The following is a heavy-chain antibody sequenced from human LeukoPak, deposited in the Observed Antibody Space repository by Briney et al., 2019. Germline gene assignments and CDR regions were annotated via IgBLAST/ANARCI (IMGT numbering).Heavy chain of an antibody. V-gene: IGHV3-30*18. CDR2: ISYDGSNK. CDR3: AKLGIVVVVAATTWFDP. D-gene: IGHD2-15*01. Sequence: PGESLRLSCAASGFTFSSYGMHWVRQAPGKGLEWVAVISYDGSNKYYADSVKGRFTISRDNSKNTLYLQMNSLRAEDTAVYYCAKLGIVVVVAATTWFDPWGQGTLVTVSS. CDR1: GFTFSSYG. J-gene: IGHJ5*02.